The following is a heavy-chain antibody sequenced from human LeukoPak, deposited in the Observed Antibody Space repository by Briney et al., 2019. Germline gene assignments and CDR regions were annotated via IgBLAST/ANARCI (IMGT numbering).Heavy chain of an antibody. V-gene: IGHV3-30*18. CDR1: GFIFSSYS. Sequence: GGSLRLSCAAAGFIFSSYSMHWVRQAPGKGLEWVAVISYDGSNKYYADSVKGRFTISRDNSKNTLYLQMNSLRAEDTAVYYCAKGSGWSRFDPWGQGTLVTVSS. CDR3: AKGSGWSRFDP. J-gene: IGHJ5*02. D-gene: IGHD6-19*01. CDR2: ISYDGSNK.